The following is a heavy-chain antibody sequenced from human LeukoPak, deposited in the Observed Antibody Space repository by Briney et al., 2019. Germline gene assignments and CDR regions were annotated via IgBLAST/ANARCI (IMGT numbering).Heavy chain of an antibody. CDR1: GYTFTSYA. D-gene: IGHD2-2*01. V-gene: IGHV1-3*01. CDR3: ARGGRGGVPAAASL. J-gene: IGHJ4*02. CDR2: INAGNGNT. Sequence: ASVKVSCKASGYTFTSYAMHWVRQAPGQRLEWMGWINAGNGNTKYSQKFQGRVTITRDTSASTAYVELSSLRSEDTAVYYCARGGRGGVPAAASLWGQGTLVIVSS.